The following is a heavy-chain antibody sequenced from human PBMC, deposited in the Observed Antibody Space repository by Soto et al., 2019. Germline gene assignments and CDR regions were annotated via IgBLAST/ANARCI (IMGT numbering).Heavy chain of an antibody. V-gene: IGHV3-23*01. CDR2: ITGSGGYT. J-gene: IGHJ6*02. CDR1: GFTFSSYA. Sequence: EVHLLESGGGLVQPGGSLRLSCAASGFTFSSYAMSWVRQAPGKGLEWVSDITGSGGYTFYADSVTGRFTISRDNAKNTLWLQMSSLRAEDTAVYYCAKERYYDILTGPENYYCRYGMDDWGQGTMVTVAS. D-gene: IGHD3-9*01. CDR3: AKERYYDILTGPENYYCRYGMDD.